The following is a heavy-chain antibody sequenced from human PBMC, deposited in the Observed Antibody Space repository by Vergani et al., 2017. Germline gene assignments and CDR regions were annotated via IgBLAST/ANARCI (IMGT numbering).Heavy chain of an antibody. J-gene: IGHJ6*03. D-gene: IGHD3-10*01. CDR3: ARVRGTRRGAYYYDMDV. V-gene: IGHV3-21*01. Sequence: EVQLVESGGGLVKPGGSLRLSCAASGFTFSSYSMNWVRQAPGKGLEWVSSISSSSSYIYYADSVKGRFTISRDNAKNSLYLQMNSLRAEDTAVYYCARVRGTRRGAYYYDMDVWGKGTTVTVSS. CDR2: ISSSSSYI. CDR1: GFTFSSYS.